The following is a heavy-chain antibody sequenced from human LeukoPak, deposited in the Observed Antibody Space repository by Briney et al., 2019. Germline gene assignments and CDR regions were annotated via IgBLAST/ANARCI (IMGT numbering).Heavy chain of an antibody. D-gene: IGHD3-22*01. Sequence: GGSLRLSCAASGFTFSSYAMSWVRQAPGKGLEWVSAISGSGGSTYYADSVKGRFTISRDNSKNTLYLQMNSLRAEDTAVYCCAKEGVPYYHDSSGYYYFDYWGQGTLVTVSS. J-gene: IGHJ4*02. CDR1: GFTFSSYA. V-gene: IGHV3-23*01. CDR3: AKEGVPYYHDSSGYYYFDY. CDR2: ISGSGGST.